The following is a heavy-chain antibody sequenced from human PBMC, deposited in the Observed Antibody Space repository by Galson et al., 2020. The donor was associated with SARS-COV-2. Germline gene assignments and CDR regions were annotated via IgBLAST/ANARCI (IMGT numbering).Heavy chain of an antibody. J-gene: IGHJ4*02. CDR1: GFTFSSYA. Sequence: GGSLRLSCAASGFTFSSYAMHWVRQAPGKGLEWVAVISYDGSNKYYADSVKGRFTISRDNSKNTLYLQMNSLRDEDTAVYYCARDISGSYYGPFDYWGQGTLVTVSS. CDR3: ARDISGSYYGPFDY. CDR2: ISYDGSNK. V-gene: IGHV3-30*04. D-gene: IGHD1-26*01.